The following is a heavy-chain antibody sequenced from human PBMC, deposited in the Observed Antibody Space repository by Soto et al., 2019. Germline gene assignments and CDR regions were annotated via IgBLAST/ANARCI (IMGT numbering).Heavy chain of an antibody. D-gene: IGHD6-19*01. CDR2: IYYTGST. Sequence: SETLSLTCTVSGASLSGYYWNWIRQPPGKELEWIGYIYYTGSTNYNPSLKSRVTISVDTSKNQISLEVSSVTAADTGVSYCAGEPAVAGSAFDYWGRGTLVTVSP. CDR1: GASLSGYY. J-gene: IGHJ4*02. V-gene: IGHV4-59*08. CDR3: AGEPAVAGSAFDY.